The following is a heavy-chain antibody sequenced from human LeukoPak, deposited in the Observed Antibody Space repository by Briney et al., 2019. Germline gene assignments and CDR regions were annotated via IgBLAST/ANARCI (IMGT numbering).Heavy chain of an antibody. CDR3: ARGGGWYSEYFQY. J-gene: IGHJ1*01. Sequence: GGSLRLSCAASGFTFSTNGMHWVRQAPGKGLEWVAFIQSDGTDKYYADSVKGRFTISRDNSKNTLYLQMNSLRAEDTAVYYCARGGGWYSEYFQYWGQGTLVTVSS. CDR2: IQSDGTDK. CDR1: GFTFSTNG. V-gene: IGHV3-30*02. D-gene: IGHD6-19*01.